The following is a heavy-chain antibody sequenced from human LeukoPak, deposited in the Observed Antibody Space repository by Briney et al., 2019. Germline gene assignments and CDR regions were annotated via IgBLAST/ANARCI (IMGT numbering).Heavy chain of an antibody. CDR2: IKPDGSHL. V-gene: IGHV3-7*01. J-gene: IGHJ3*01. Sequence: PGGSLRLSCPASGFTLITYWMNSLRQAPGKGLEGVADIKPDGSHLPYVDSVKGRFSISRDNAQNSLYLQVSSLRAEDTAIYYCAREGRLLGAFDVWGQGTMVTVSS. CDR3: AREGRLLGAFDV. CDR1: GFTLITYW.